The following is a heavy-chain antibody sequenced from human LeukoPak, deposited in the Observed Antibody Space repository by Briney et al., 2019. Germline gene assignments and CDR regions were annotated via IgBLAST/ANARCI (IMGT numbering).Heavy chain of an antibody. Sequence: SSETLSLNCTGSGGSFSNYYWSWLRQPAGKGLEWIGRIYTSGSTNYNPSVKSRVTMSVDTSNNQFSLKLTSVTAADTAVYYCARQPPQYYGMDVWGQGTTVTVSS. CDR3: ARQPPQYYGMDV. V-gene: IGHV4-4*07. J-gene: IGHJ6*02. CDR2: IYTSGST. CDR1: GGSFSNYY. D-gene: IGHD1-14*01.